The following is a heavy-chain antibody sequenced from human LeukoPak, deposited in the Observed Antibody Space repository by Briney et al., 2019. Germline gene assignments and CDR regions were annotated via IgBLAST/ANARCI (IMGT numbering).Heavy chain of an antibody. D-gene: IGHD3-16*02. CDR2: INHNGNVN. Sequence: QTGGSLRLSCAASGFTFSSYWMNWARQAPGKGLEWVASINHNGNVNYYVDSVKGRFTISRDNAENSLYLQMNSLRAEDTAVYYCAREARRTYYDYVWGSYRGYDAFDIWGQGTMVTVSS. V-gene: IGHV3-7*01. CDR3: AREARRTYYDYVWGSYRGYDAFDI. CDR1: GFTFSSYW. J-gene: IGHJ3*02.